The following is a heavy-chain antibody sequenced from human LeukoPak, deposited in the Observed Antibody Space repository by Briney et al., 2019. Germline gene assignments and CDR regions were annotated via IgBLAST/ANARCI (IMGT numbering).Heavy chain of an antibody. CDR1: GFTFSSYA. Sequence: GGSLRLSCAASGFTFSSYAMSWVRQAPGRGLEWVGNIKEDGSETYYVDSVKGRFTISRDNAKNSLYLQMNSLRAEDTAVYYCAREGSGSYYVLYYFDYWGQGTLVTVSS. V-gene: IGHV3-7*01. CDR3: AREGSGSYYVLYYFDY. CDR2: IKEDGSET. D-gene: IGHD1-26*01. J-gene: IGHJ4*02.